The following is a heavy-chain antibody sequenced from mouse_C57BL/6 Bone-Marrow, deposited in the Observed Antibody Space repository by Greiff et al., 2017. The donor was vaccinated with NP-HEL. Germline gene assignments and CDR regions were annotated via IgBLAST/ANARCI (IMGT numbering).Heavy chain of an antibody. Sequence: EVKLQESGPELVKPGASVKISCKASGYSFTGYYMNWVKQSPEKSLEWIGEINPSTGGTTYNQKFKAKATLTVDKSSSTAYMQLKSRTSEDSAVYYCARSDWVYYFDYWGQGTTLTVSS. J-gene: IGHJ2*01. CDR2: INPSTGGT. V-gene: IGHV1-42*01. CDR3: ARSDWVYYFDY. CDR1: GYSFTGYY. D-gene: IGHD4-1*01.